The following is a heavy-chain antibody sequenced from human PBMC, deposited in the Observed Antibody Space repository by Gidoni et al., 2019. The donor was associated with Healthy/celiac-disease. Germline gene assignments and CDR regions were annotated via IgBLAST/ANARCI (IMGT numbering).Heavy chain of an antibody. CDR1: GFTFSSYG. V-gene: IGHV3-33*01. J-gene: IGHJ3*02. CDR3: ERDRVNYYDSSGYPDAFDI. CDR2: KWYDGSNK. Sequence: QVQLVESGGGVVQPGSSLRLSCAPSGFTFSSYGMHWVRQAPGKGLELVAVKWYDGSNKYYADSVKGRFTISRDNSKNTLYLQMNSLRAEDTAVYYCERDRVNYYDSSGYPDAFDIWGQGTMVTVSS. D-gene: IGHD3-22*01.